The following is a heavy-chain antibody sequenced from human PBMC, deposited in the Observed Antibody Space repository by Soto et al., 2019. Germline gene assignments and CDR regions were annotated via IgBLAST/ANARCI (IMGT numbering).Heavy chain of an antibody. CDR2: MYYSGSA. CDR3: ARDALRGYGYSFDS. V-gene: IGHV4-30-4*01. D-gene: IGHD5-12*01. CDR1: GGPINSGDYY. Sequence: SETLSLTCTVSGGPINSGDYYWSWIRQPPGKGLEWIGYMYYSGSADYNPSLKSRVSISVDTSENQFSLELTSVTAADTAVYYCARDALRGYGYSFDSWGQVTPVT. J-gene: IGHJ4*02.